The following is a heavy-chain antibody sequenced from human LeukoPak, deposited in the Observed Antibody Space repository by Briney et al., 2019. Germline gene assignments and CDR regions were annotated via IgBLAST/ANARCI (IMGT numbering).Heavy chain of an antibody. J-gene: IGHJ4*02. D-gene: IGHD3-16*01. V-gene: IGHV3-23*01. CDR3: VMGFYFDY. Sequence: GGPLRPSCAGSGFTFRDYAVSWVRQVPGKGLEWVSGINDNGRSTYYADSVKGRFTISRDNSKNTLYLQMNSLRAEDTAVYYGVMGFYFDYWGQGILVTVSS. CDR2: INDNGRST. CDR1: GFTFRDYA.